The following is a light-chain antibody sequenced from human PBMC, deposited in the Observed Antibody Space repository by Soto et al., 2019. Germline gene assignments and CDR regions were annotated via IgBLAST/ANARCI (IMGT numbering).Light chain of an antibody. Sequence: EIQMTQSPSSLCASVGDRASITCRASQSITSNLNWYEQKPGQAPKLLISATSTLQSGVPSRFSGSGSGTDFTLTISSLQPEDFATYYCQQSYSTLYTFGQGTKVDI. CDR3: QQSYSTLYT. J-gene: IGKJ2*01. V-gene: IGKV1-39*01. CDR2: ATS. CDR1: QSITSN.